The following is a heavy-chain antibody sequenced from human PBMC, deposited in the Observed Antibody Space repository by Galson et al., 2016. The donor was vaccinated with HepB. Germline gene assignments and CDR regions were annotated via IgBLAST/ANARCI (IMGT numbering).Heavy chain of an antibody. CDR2: ISGTSTYI. J-gene: IGHJ4*02. D-gene: IGHD3-9*01. CDR1: GFTFNTYS. Sequence: SLRLSCAASGFTFNTYSMNWVRQAPGKGLKWVSSISGTSTYIYYADSVKGRFTISRDNAKNSLYLQMNNVRAEDTAVYYCARDLRGMIRFFDWSTHFDSWGQGTLVTVSS. CDR3: ARDLRGMIRFFDWSTHFDS. V-gene: IGHV3-21*01.